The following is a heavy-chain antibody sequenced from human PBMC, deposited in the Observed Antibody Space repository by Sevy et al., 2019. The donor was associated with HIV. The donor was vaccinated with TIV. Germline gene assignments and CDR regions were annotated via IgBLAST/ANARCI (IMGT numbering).Heavy chain of an antibody. CDR2: IYSGGST. CDR1: GFTFSSYA. Sequence: GGSLRLSCAASGFTFSSYAMHWVRQAPGKGLEWVSVIYSGGSTYYADSVKGRFTISRDNSKNTLYLQMNSLRAEDTAVYYCARVNQDYYYGMDVWGQGTTVTVSS. CDR3: ARVNQDYYYGMDV. V-gene: IGHV3-53*01. J-gene: IGHJ6*02.